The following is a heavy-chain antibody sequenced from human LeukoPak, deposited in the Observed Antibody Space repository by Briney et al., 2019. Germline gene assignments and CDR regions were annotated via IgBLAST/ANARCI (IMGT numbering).Heavy chain of an antibody. Sequence: QAGGCLRLSCAASGFTFSSYGMSWVRQAPGEGLEWVANIKQEGSEKYYVDSVKDRFTISRDNAKNSLYLQMNSLRAEDTAVYYCARGIVWYVGYFDYWGQGTLVTVSS. CDR3: ARGIVWYVGYFDY. CDR2: IKQEGSEK. D-gene: IGHD6-13*01. J-gene: IGHJ4*02. V-gene: IGHV3-7*04. CDR1: GFTFSSYG.